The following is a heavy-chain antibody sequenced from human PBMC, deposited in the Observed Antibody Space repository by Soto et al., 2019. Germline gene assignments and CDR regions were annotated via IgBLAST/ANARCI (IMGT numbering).Heavy chain of an antibody. J-gene: IGHJ4*02. Sequence: PGESLKISCKGSGYSFTSYWIGWVRQMPGKGLEWMGIIYPGDSDTRYSPSFQGQVTISADKSISTAYLQWSSLKASDTAMYYCARYGGYRSSPSPYYFDYWGQGTLVTVYS. CDR1: GYSFTSYW. CDR2: IYPGDSDT. V-gene: IGHV5-51*01. CDR3: ARYGGYRSSPSPYYFDY. D-gene: IGHD6-6*01.